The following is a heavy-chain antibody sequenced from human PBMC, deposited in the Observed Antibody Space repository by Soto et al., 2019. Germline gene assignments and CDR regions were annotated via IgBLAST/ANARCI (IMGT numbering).Heavy chain of an antibody. J-gene: IGHJ4*02. D-gene: IGHD5-12*01. V-gene: IGHV3-23*01. Sequence: GGSLRLSCAASGFTFSSYAMSWVRQAPGKGLEWVSAISGSGGSTYYADSVKGRFTISRDNSKNTLYLQMNSLRVEDTAVYYCANRGNSWHDYWGQGTLVTVAS. CDR2: ISGSGGST. CDR1: GFTFSSYA. CDR3: ANRGNSWHDY.